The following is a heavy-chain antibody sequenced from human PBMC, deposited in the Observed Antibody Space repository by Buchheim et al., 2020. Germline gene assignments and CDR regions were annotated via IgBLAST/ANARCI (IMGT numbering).Heavy chain of an antibody. Sequence: QVQLVQSGAEVKKPGASEKVSCKASGYTFNSYYMHWVRQDTGQGLEWMGIINPSGGSTSYAQKFQGRVTMTRDTSTSTVYMELSSLKSDDTAVDYFATTPRGLWGYYYYMDVWGKGTT. V-gene: IGHV1-46*02. J-gene: IGHJ6*03. CDR3: ATTPRGLWGYYYYMDV. D-gene: IGHD2-21*01. CDR1: GYTFNSYY. CDR2: INPSGGST.